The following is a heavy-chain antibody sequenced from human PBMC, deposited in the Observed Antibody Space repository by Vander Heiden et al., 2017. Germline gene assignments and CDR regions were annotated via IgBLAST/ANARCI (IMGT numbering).Heavy chain of an antibody. CDR3: ARVQGGEEYQLLYGAFDI. CDR1: GFTFRSYA. D-gene: IGHD2-2*02. V-gene: IGHV3-30*01. J-gene: IGHJ3*02. Sequence: QVQLVESGGGVVQPGRSLRLSCAASGFTFRSYAMHWDGQAPGKGLGREAVRSEDGSKKYDADSVKGRFTISRDNSKNTLDLKMNSLRAEDTAVCDCARVQGGEEYQLLYGAFDIWGQGTMVTVSS. CDR2: RSEDGSKK.